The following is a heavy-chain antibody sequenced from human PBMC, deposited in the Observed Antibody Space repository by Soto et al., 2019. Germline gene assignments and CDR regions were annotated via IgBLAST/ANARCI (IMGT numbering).Heavy chain of an antibody. D-gene: IGHD2-15*01. Sequence: QVQLQESGPGLVKPSQTLSLTCTVSGGSISSGGYYWSWIRQHPGKGLEWIGYIYYSGSTYYDPSLKSRVTISVDTSKNQFSLKLSSVTAADTAVYYCARIRFGYCSGGSCYHFDYWGQGTLVTVSS. CDR1: GGSISSGGYY. J-gene: IGHJ4*02. CDR2: IYYSGST. CDR3: ARIRFGYCSGGSCYHFDY. V-gene: IGHV4-31*03.